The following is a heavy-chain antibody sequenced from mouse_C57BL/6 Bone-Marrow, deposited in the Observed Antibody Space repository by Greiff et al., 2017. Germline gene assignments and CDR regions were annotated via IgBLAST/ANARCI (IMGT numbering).Heavy chain of an antibody. V-gene: IGHV5-17*01. Sequence: EVQVVESGGGLVKPGGSLKLSCAASGFTFSDYGMHWVRQAPEKGLEWVAYISSGSSTIYYADTVKGRFTISRDNAKNTLFLQMTSLRSEDTAMYYCARNYGSAYYYAMDYWGQGTSVTVSS. D-gene: IGHD1-1*01. CDR3: ARNYGSAYYYAMDY. CDR2: ISSGSSTI. CDR1: GFTFSDYG. J-gene: IGHJ4*01.